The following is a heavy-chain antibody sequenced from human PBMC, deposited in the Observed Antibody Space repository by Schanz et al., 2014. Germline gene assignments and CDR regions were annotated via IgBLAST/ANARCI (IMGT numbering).Heavy chain of an antibody. J-gene: IGHJ6*02. CDR2: INPTDGST. CDR3: ARDSLDPYYYYGMDV. D-gene: IGHD1-1*01. Sequence: QVQLVQSGAEVKKPGASVKVSCKASGFTFTSYFLHWVRQAPGQGLEWMGRINPTDGSTSFAHEFQDRVTLTSDTSTTTVYMELSSLRSEDTAVYYCARDSLDPYYYYGMDVWGRGTMVTVSS. V-gene: IGHV1-46*01. CDR1: GFTFTSYF.